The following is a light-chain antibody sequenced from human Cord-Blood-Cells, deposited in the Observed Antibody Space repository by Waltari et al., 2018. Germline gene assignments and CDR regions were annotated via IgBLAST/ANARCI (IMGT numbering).Light chain of an antibody. J-gene: IGKJ2*01. Sequence: DIQMTQSPSSLSASVGDRVIITCRASQSISSYLNWYQQKPGKAPKLLIYAASSLQSGVPSRFSGSGSGTDFTLAISSRQPEDFATYYCQQSYSTPYTFGQGTKLEIK. CDR2: AAS. CDR3: QQSYSTPYT. CDR1: QSISSY. V-gene: IGKV1-39*01.